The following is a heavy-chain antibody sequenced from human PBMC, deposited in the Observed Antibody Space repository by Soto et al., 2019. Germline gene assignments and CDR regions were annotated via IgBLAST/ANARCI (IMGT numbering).Heavy chain of an antibody. CDR3: ATDLVGGRTY. CDR1: GFSFSYAW. Sequence: VQLVESGGALVEPGGSLTLSCAASGFSFSYAWVNWFRQAPGKGLEYVGRADGWPTRYTAPVKGRFTISSDVSKNMVYLQMNSLTTEDTAVYYCATDLVGGRTYWGQGTLVTVSS. J-gene: IGHJ4*02. V-gene: IGHV3-15*02. CDR2: ADGWPT. D-gene: IGHD1-26*01.